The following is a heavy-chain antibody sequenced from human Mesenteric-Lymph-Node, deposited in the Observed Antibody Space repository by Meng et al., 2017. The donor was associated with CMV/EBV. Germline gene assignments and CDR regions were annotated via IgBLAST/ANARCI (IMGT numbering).Heavy chain of an antibody. CDR2: ITESSMTI. D-gene: IGHD3-16*01. CDR3: VKDRETFGDYAAGDS. CDR1: GFRFTAYS. Sequence: GESLKISCAASGFRFTAYSMSWVRQAPGKGLEWISYITESSMTIYYAASVRGRFTVSRDNAKNSVYLQMNSLTPEDTAMYFCVKDRETFGDYAAGDSWGQGTLVTVSS. J-gene: IGHJ4*02. V-gene: IGHV3-48*04.